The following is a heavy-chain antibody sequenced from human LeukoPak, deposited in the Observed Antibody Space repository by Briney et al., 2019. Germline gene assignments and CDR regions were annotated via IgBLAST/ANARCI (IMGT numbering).Heavy chain of an antibody. V-gene: IGHV1-46*01. Sequence: ASVKVSCKASGYTFTSYYMHWERQAPGQGLEWMGIINPSGGSTSYAQKFQGRVTMTRDTSTSTVYMELSSLRSEDTAVYYCARSPSTLTYYYDSSGLLYYFDYWGQGTLVTVSS. CDR3: ARSPSTLTYYYDSSGLLYYFDY. CDR1: GYTFTSYY. CDR2: INPSGGST. J-gene: IGHJ4*02. D-gene: IGHD3-22*01.